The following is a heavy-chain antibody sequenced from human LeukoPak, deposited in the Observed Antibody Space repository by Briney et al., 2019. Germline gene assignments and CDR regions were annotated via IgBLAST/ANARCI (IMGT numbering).Heavy chain of an antibody. CDR2: IYYSGST. J-gene: IGHJ4*02. D-gene: IGHD3-3*01. Sequence: SETLSLTCTVSGGSISSYYWSWIRQPPGKGLEWIGYIYYSGSTNYNPSLKSRVTISVDTSKNQFSLKLSSVTAADTAVYYCARARDFWSGYVLYYFDYWGQGTLVTVSS. CDR3: ARARDFWSGYVLYYFDY. CDR1: GGSISSYY. V-gene: IGHV4-59*12.